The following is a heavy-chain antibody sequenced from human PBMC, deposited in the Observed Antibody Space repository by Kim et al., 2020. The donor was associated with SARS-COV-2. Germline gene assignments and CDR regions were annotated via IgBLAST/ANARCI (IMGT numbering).Heavy chain of an antibody. CDR2: IYHSGST. CDR1: GGSISSGGYS. V-gene: IGHV4-30-2*01. Sequence: SETLSLTCAVSGGSISSGGYSWSWIRQPPGKGLEWIGYIYHSGSTYYNPSLKSRVTISVDRSKNQFSLKLSSVTAADTAVYYCARAHRHTYYFDYWGQGTLVTVSS. J-gene: IGHJ4*02. CDR3: ARAHRHTYYFDY.